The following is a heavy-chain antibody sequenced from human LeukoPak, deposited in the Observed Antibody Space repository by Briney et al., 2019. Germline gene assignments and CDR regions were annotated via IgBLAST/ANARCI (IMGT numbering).Heavy chain of an antibody. D-gene: IGHD3-22*01. V-gene: IGHV4-34*01. CDR3: ARGKVVVGTLAAFDI. CDR1: GGSFSGYY. CDR2: INHSGST. Sequence: KPSETLSLTCAVYGGSFSGYYWSWIRQPPGKGLEWIGEINHSGSTNYNPSLKSRVTISVDTSMNQFSLKLSSVTAADTAVYYCARGKVVVGTLAAFDIWGQGTMVTVSS. J-gene: IGHJ3*02.